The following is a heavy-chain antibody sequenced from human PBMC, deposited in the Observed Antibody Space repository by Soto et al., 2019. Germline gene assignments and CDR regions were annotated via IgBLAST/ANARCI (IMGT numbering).Heavy chain of an antibody. V-gene: IGHV3-20*04. CDR2: INWNGAST. CDR3: ARASGTYETFDY. Sequence: DVQLVESGGGVIQLGGSLRLSCAASVFTIGDYGMAWVRQVPGKGLEWLSGINWNGASTTYADSVKGRFTISKDSAKNSLSLQMNSLRAEDTALYYCARASGTYETFDYWGQGALVTVSS. CDR1: VFTIGDYG. J-gene: IGHJ4*02. D-gene: IGHD1-1*01.